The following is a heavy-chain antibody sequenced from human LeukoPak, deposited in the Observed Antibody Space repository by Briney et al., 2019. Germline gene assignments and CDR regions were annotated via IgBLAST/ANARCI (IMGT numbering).Heavy chain of an antibody. CDR1: GFSFSSFG. D-gene: IGHD7-27*01. CDR2: ISGSDGST. J-gene: IGHJ4*02. Sequence: GGSLRLSCAASGFSFSSFGMSWVRQAPGKGLEWVSRISGSDGSTDYADSVKGRFTIYRDNSKNTVYLQMNSLGAEDTAVYYCVQDWAWGAFGYWGQGALVTVSS. V-gene: IGHV3-23*01. CDR3: VQDWAWGAFGY.